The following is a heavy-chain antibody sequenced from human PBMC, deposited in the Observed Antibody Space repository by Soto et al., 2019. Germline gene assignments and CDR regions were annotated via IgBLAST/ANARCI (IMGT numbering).Heavy chain of an antibody. CDR3: ARGPCGDSPGDEVY. D-gene: IGHD4-17*01. CDR1: DDSIRSYY. V-gene: IGHV4-59*01. J-gene: IGHJ4*02. CDR2: IYYSGST. Sequence: PSLTQSHTYTVSDDSIRSYYCSCIRQNTGKGLEWIGYIYYSGSTNYNPSLKSRVTISVDTSKNQFSLKLSSVTAADTAVYYCARGPCGDSPGDEVYWCQGTPVTVSS.